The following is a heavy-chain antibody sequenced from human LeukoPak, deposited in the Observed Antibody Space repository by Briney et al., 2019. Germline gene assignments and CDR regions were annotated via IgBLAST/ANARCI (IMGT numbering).Heavy chain of an antibody. CDR3: AGDRGYTSFDY. Sequence: GGSLRLSCAASGSTFRDFWMHWVRQAPGKGLEWVANINQDGSEKYYVDSVKGRFTISRDTAKNSLDLQMNNLRAEDTAVYYCAGDRGYTSFDYWGQGILVTVSS. J-gene: IGHJ4*02. V-gene: IGHV3-7*01. D-gene: IGHD5-18*01. CDR2: INQDGSEK. CDR1: GSTFRDFW.